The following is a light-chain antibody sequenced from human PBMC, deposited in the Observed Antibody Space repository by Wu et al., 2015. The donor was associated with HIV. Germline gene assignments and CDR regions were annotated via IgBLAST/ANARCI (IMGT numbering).Light chain of an antibody. CDR2: GAS. Sequence: EVVLTQSPAILSVSPGESATLFCRASESVENNLAWYQQKPGQAPRLLIYGASTRATGIPVRFSGSGFATDFTLIIDSLESEDFAVYYCQQYQNWPPITFGGGTKVEIK. J-gene: IGKJ4*01. CDR3: QQYQNWPPIT. V-gene: IGKV3-15*01. CDR1: ESVENN.